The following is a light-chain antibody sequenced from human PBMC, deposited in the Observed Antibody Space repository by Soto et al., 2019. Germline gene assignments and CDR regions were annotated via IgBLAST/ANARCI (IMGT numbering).Light chain of an antibody. CDR2: WAS. CDR3: QQYYNIPYT. V-gene: IGKV4-1*01. Sequence: DIVLTQSPDSLAVSLGERATINCKSSQSVFYSSNNKNYLAWYQQKPGQPPKLLIYWASIRESGVPDRVSGGGSGADYTLTISSLRAEGVAVYYGQQYYNIPYTFGQGTKLEIK. J-gene: IGKJ2*01. CDR1: QSVFYSSNNKNY.